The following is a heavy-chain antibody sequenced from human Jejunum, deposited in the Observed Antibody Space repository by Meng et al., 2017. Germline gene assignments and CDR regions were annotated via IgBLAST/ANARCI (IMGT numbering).Heavy chain of an antibody. D-gene: IGHD5-12*01. J-gene: IGHJ4*02. V-gene: IGHV3-53*05. CDR1: GFTVSSTY. CDR3: ARDARTGYDSQLPQY. Sequence: GGSLRLSCAASGFTVSSTYMSWVRQAPGKGLEWVSIIYGGSSPYYADSVKGRFTISRDDSKNTLYLQMNSLRREDTAVYYCARDARTGYDSQLPQYWGQGTLVTVSS. CDR2: IYGGSSP.